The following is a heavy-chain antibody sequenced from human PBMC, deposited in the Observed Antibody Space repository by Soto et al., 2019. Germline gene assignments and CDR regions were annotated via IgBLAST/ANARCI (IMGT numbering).Heavy chain of an antibody. CDR1: GGSISSYY. J-gene: IGHJ4*02. Sequence: SETLSLTCTVSGGSISSYYWSWIRQPPGKGLEWIGYIYYSGSTNYNPSLKSRVTISVDTSKNQFSLKLSSVTAADTAVYYCARTRGGDGYSPRFDYWAREPWSPSPQ. V-gene: IGHV4-59*01. D-gene: IGHD3-16*01. CDR3: ARTRGGDGYSPRFDY. CDR2: IYYSGST.